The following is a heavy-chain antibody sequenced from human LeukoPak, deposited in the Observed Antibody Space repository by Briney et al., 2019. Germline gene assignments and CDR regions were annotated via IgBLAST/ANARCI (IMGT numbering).Heavy chain of an antibody. Sequence: GASVKVSCKASGYTFTSYAMHWVRQAPGQRLEWMGWINVGNGNTKYSQEFQGRVTMTWDMSTSTVYMDLSSLRAEDTAVYYCARGTRVISPSTKLGIGRYFDYWGQGTLVTVSS. CDR3: ARGTRVISPSTKLGIGRYFDY. D-gene: IGHD7-27*01. CDR1: GYTFTSYA. J-gene: IGHJ4*02. CDR2: INVGNGNT. V-gene: IGHV1-3*03.